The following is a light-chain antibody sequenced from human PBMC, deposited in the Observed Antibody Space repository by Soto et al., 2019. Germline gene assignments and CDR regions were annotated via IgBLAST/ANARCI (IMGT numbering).Light chain of an antibody. Sequence: EILMTQSPATLSVSPGERATLSCRTSQSVRSNLARYQQKHGQATSLIIYAASTRANGIPARFSGSGSGTEFTLTISSLQSEDFAFYYCQQYNNWPPWTFGQGTKVDIK. CDR3: QQYNNWPPWT. CDR1: QSVRSN. J-gene: IGKJ1*01. V-gene: IGKV3-15*01. CDR2: AAS.